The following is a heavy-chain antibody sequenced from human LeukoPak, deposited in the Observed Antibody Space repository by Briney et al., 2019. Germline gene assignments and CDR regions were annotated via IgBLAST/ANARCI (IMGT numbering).Heavy chain of an antibody. V-gene: IGHV4-4*07. CDR1: GGSISSYY. J-gene: IGHJ4*02. Sequence: KASETLSLTCTVSGGSISSYYWSWIRQPAGKGLEWIGRIYTSGSTNYNPSLKSRVTMSVDTSKNQFSLKLSSVTAADTAVYYCARDRYYDSSGYYWSNWGQGTLVTVSS. D-gene: IGHD3-22*01. CDR2: IYTSGST. CDR3: ARDRYYDSSGYYWSN.